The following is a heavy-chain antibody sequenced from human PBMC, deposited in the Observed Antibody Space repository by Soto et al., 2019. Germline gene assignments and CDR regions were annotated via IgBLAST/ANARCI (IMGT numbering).Heavy chain of an antibody. D-gene: IGHD3-9*01. Sequence: ASVKVSCKASGYTFTSYGISWVRQAPGQGLEWMGWISAYNGNTNYAQKLQGRATMTTDTSTSTAYMELRSLRSDDTAVYYCAIILTGKRKKVEQIDYWGQGTLVTVSS. CDR2: ISAYNGNT. CDR3: AIILTGKRKKVEQIDY. V-gene: IGHV1-18*01. CDR1: GYTFTSYG. J-gene: IGHJ4*02.